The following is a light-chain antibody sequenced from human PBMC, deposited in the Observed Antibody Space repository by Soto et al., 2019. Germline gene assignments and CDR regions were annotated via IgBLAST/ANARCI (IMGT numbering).Light chain of an antibody. V-gene: IGLV2-14*01. CDR3: SSYTSSRSVV. CDR1: SSDVGGYNY. J-gene: IGLJ2*01. Sequence: QSVLTQPASVSGSPGQSITISCTGTSSDVGGYNYVSWYQQHPGKAPKLMIYDVSNRPSEVSNRFSGSKSGNTASLPISGLKAEDEADYYCSSYTSSRSVVFGGGTKLTVL. CDR2: DVS.